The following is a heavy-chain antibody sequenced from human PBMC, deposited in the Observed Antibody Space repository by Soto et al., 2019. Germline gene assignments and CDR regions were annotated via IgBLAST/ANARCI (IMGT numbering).Heavy chain of an antibody. V-gene: IGHV3-33*01. CDR1: GFTFSSYG. CDR3: ARDGITMVRGVIFIDS. J-gene: IGHJ4*02. D-gene: IGHD3-10*01. CDR2: IWYDGSNK. Sequence: GGSLRLSCAASGFTFSSYGMHWVRQAPGKGLEWVAVIWYDGSNKYYADSVKGRFTISRDTSKKTLYLQMNSLRAEDKAAYYCARDGITMVRGVIFIDSWGQGTLVTVSS.